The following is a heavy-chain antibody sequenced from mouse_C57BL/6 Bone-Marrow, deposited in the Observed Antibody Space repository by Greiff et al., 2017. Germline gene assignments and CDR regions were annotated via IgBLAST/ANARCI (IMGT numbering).Heavy chain of an antibody. CDR1: GFPITSGYY. CDR2: ITPRGET. V-gene: IGHV12-3*01. J-gene: IGHJ3*01. D-gene: IGHD2-4*01. Sequence: QVQLQQSGPGLVKPSQSLFLTCSITGFPITSGYYWIWIRQSPGKPLEWMGYITPRGETFYNPSLQSPISITRETSKNQFFLQLNSVTTEDTAMYYGAGDRSKIYYDYLWFAYWGQGTLVTVSA. CDR3: AGDRSKIYYDYLWFAY.